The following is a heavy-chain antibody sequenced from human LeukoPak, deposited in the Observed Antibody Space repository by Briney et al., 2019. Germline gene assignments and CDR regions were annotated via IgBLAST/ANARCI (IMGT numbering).Heavy chain of an antibody. Sequence: PSETLSLTCTVSGGSISSSSYYWGWIRQPPGKGLEWIGSIYSSGSTYYNPSLKSRVTISVDTSKNQFSLKLRSVTAADTAVYFCARAGWQLAYYYYMDVWGKGTTVTVSS. J-gene: IGHJ6*03. CDR1: GGSISSSSYY. D-gene: IGHD6-13*01. V-gene: IGHV4-39*07. CDR2: IYSSGST. CDR3: ARAGWQLAYYYYMDV.